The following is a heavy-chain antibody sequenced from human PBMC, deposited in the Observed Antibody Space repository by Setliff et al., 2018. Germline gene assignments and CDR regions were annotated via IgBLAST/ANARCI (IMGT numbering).Heavy chain of an antibody. CDR3: ARDRITMVRGVYDY. J-gene: IGHJ4*02. CDR1: GGSFSGYY. V-gene: IGHV4-34*01. Sequence: KTSETLSLTCAVYGGSFSGYYWSWIRQPPGKGLEWIGEINHSGSTNYNPSLKSRVTISVDTSKNQFSLKLSSVTAADTAVYYCARDRITMVRGVYDYWGQGTLVTVSS. D-gene: IGHD3-10*01. CDR2: INHSGST.